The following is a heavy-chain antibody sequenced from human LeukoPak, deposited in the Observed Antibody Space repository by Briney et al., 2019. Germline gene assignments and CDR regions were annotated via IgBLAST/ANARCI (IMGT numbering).Heavy chain of an antibody. V-gene: IGHV3-48*03. J-gene: IGHJ5*02. CDR2: ISSSGSTI. CDR1: GFTFSSYE. D-gene: IGHD2-8*01. Sequence: PGGSLRLSCAASGFTFSSYEMNWVRQAPGKGLEWVSYISSSGSTIYYADSVKGRFTISRDNAKNSLYLQMNSLRAEDTAVYYCARDLLGYCTDGICYDKSNWFDPWGQGTLVTVSP. CDR3: ARDLLGYCTDGICYDKSNWFDP.